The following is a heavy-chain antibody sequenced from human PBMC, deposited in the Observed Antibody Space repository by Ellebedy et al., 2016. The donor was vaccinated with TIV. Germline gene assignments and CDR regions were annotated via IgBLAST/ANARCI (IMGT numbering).Heavy chain of an antibody. CDR2: ISAYNGHT. J-gene: IGHJ5*02. CDR1: GFTFSNFG. V-gene: IGHV1-18*01. Sequence: ASVKVSXKASGFTFSNFGINWVRQAPGQGLEWMGWISAYNGHTKYVQKLQGRLTTTTDTSTNTAYMELTNVTSDDTAVYYCARGDSTLGSTWYNWFNPWGQGTLVTVSS. D-gene: IGHD6-13*01. CDR3: ARGDSTLGSTWYNWFNP.